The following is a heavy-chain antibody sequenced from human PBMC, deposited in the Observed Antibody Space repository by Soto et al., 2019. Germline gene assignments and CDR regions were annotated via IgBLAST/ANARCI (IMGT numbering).Heavy chain of an antibody. CDR3: AKQRDKGGAKSFDY. J-gene: IGHJ4*02. CDR2: ISGSGGST. Sequence: EVQLLESGGGLVQPGGSLRLSCAASGFTFSSYAMSWVRQAPGKGLEWVSAISGSGGSTYYADSVKGRFTISRDNSKNAVERQMNSRRAEDTAVYYCAKQRDKGGAKSFDYWGQGTLVTVAS. CDR1: GFTFSSYA. V-gene: IGHV3-23*01. D-gene: IGHD2-21*01.